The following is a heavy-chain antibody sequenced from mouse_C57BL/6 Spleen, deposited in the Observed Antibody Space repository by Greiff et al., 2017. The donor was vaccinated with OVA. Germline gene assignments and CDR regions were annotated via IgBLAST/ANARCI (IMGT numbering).Heavy chain of an antibody. CDR3: TREGIYYYGSSYFDY. V-gene: IGHV5-9-1*02. D-gene: IGHD1-1*01. CDR1: GFTFSSYA. CDR2: ISSGGDYI. J-gene: IGHJ2*01. Sequence: EVQRVESGEGLVKPGGSLKLSCAASGFTFSSYAMSWVRQTPEKRLEWVAYISSGGDYIYYADTVKGRFTISRDNARNTLYLQMSSLKSEDTAMYYCTREGIYYYGSSYFDYWGQGTTLTVSS.